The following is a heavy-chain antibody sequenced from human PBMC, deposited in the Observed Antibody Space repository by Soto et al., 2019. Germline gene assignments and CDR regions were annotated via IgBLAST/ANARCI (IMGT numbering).Heavy chain of an antibody. D-gene: IGHD2-2*01. J-gene: IGHJ4*02. V-gene: IGHV3-33*01. Sequence: PGGSLRLSCAASGFTFSSYGMHWVRQAPGKGLEWVAVIWYDGSNKYYADSVKGRFTISRDNSKNTLYLQMNSLRAEDTAVYYCARDRGIVVVPAATLDYWGQGTLVTVSS. CDR2: IWYDGSNK. CDR3: ARDRGIVVVPAATLDY. CDR1: GFTFSSYG.